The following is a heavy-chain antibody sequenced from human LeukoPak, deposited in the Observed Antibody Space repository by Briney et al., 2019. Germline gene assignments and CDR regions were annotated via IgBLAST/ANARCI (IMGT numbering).Heavy chain of an antibody. CDR3: ARAWGSGSYYPDY. CDR1: GFTFSSYN. D-gene: IGHD3-10*01. J-gene: IGHJ4*02. V-gene: IGHV3-21*01. Sequence: PGGSLRLSCAASGFTFSSYNMNWVRQAPGKGLEWVSSISTSNTYIYYADSVKGRFAISRDNAKNSLYLQMNSLRAEDTAVYYCARAWGSGSYYPDYWGQGTLLTVSS. CDR2: ISTSNTYI.